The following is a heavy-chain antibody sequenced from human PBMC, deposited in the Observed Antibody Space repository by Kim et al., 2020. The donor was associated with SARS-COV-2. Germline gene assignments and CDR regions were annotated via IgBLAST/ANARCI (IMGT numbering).Heavy chain of an antibody. CDR2: IGGSGVNT. CDR1: EFTFISYT. CDR3: AKGGAYEGVDWFDP. V-gene: IGHV3-23*01. J-gene: IGHJ5*02. D-gene: IGHD5-12*01. Sequence: GGSLRLSCAASEFTFISYTMNWVRQAPGKGLEWVSGIGGSGVNTYYADFVKGRFTISRDNSKYTLYLQMNSLRAEDTAVYYCAKGGAYEGVDWFDPWGQGTLVTVSS.